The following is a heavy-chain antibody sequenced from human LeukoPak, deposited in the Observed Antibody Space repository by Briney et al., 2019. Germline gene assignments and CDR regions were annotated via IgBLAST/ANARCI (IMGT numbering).Heavy chain of an antibody. CDR3: ARGCTTTSCYDY. Sequence: GGSLRLSCAASGFTFSSYWMHWVRQAPGKGLVWVSRINSDGSSTSYADSVKGRFTISRDNAKNTLYLQMNSLRAEDTAVYYCARGCTTTSCYDYWGQGTLVTVSS. D-gene: IGHD2-2*01. CDR2: INSDGSST. V-gene: IGHV3-74*01. J-gene: IGHJ4*02. CDR1: GFTFSSYW.